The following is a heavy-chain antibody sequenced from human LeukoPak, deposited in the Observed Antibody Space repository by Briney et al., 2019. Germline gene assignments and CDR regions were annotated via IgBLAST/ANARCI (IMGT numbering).Heavy chain of an antibody. D-gene: IGHD6-19*01. CDR2: ISYDGSNT. V-gene: IGHV3-30-3*01. CDR3: ARGTVHSGSCFDP. J-gene: IGHJ5*02. Sequence: VISYDGSNTYYADSLNGRFTISRDNSKNTLYLQMNSLRAEDTAVYYCARGTVHSGSCFDPWGQGTLVTVSS.